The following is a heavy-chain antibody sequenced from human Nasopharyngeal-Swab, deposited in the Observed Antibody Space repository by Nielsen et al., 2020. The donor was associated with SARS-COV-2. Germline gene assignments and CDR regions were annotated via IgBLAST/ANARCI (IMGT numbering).Heavy chain of an antibody. Sequence: GESLKISCAASGFTFSSYSMNWVRQAPGKGLEWVSSISSSSSYIYYADSVKGRFTISRDNAKNSLYLQMNSLRAEDTAVYYCARALRWGALDIWGQGTMVTVSS. J-gene: IGHJ3*02. CDR2: ISSSSSYI. CDR3: ARALRWGALDI. CDR1: GFTFSSYS. V-gene: IGHV3-21*01. D-gene: IGHD4-23*01.